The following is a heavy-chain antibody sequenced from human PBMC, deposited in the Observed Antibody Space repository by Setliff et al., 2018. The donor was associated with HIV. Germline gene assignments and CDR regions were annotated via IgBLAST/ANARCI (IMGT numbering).Heavy chain of an antibody. Sequence: GESLKISCEVFGFGFSVYGFHWVRQAPGKGLEWVAVIWYDGGKKEYGDSVKGRFTISRDDSKNTLYLQMNSLRAEDTAVYYCAKGPGYSSSWYYFNYWGQGTLVTVSS. V-gene: IGHV3-33*03. J-gene: IGHJ4*02. CDR1: GFGFSVYG. D-gene: IGHD6-13*01. CDR2: IWYDGGKK. CDR3: AKGPGYSSSWYYFNY.